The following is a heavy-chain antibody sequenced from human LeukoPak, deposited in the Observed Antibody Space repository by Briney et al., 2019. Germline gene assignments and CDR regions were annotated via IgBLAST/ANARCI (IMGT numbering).Heavy chain of an antibody. CDR2: INHSEST. D-gene: IGHD5-18*01. Sequence: SETLSLTCAVYGGSFSGYYWSWIRPPPGKGLQWSWEINHSESTNYNPTLKSRVTISVDTSKNQFSLNLSSVTAADTAVYFCARGRYSFGYWGQGTLVTVSS. J-gene: IGHJ4*02. V-gene: IGHV4-34*01. CDR3: ARGRYSFGY. CDR1: GGSFSGYY.